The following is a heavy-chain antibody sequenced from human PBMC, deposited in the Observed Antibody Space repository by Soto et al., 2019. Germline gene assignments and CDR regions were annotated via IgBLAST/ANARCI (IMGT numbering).Heavy chain of an antibody. Sequence: GGSLKLSCAASGFTFSSYAMSWVRQAPGKGLEWVSAISGSGGSTYYADSVKGRFTISRDNSKNTLYLQMNSLRAEDTAVYYCGGYCSSTSCYPYYYYGMDVWGQGTTVTVSS. V-gene: IGHV3-23*01. D-gene: IGHD2-2*01. CDR2: ISGSGGST. J-gene: IGHJ6*02. CDR3: GGYCSSTSCYPYYYYGMDV. CDR1: GFTFSSYA.